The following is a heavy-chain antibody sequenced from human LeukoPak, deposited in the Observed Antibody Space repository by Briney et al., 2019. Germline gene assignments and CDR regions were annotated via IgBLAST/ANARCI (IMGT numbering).Heavy chain of an antibody. V-gene: IGHV5-51*01. J-gene: IGHJ4*02. Sequence: GESLKISCQGSGYSFASYWISWVRQMPGKGLEWMGIIYPGDSDTRYNPSFQGQVTISADNFISTAYLQWSSLKASNTPMYYCARGGIVGSAFDYWGQGTLVSVSS. CDR1: GYSFASYW. CDR3: ARGGIVGSAFDY. CDR2: IYPGDSDT. D-gene: IGHD1-26*01.